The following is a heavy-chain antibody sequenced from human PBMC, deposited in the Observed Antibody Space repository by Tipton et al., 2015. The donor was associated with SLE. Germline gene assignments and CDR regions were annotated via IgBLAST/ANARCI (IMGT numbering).Heavy chain of an antibody. J-gene: IGHJ3*02. D-gene: IGHD7-27*01. V-gene: IGHV4-59*01. Sequence: TLSLTCIVSGGSISSYFWSWIRQPPGKGLEYIGYIYYSGSTNYKPSLKSRVTISVDTSKNQFSLKLSSVTAADTAVYYCATTGGLDAFDIWGQGTMVTVSS. CDR2: IYYSGST. CDR3: ATTGGLDAFDI. CDR1: GGSISSYF.